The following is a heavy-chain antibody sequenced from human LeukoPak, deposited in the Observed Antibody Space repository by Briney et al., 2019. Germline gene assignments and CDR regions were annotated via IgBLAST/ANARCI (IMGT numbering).Heavy chain of an antibody. V-gene: IGHV4-39*07. J-gene: IGHJ4*02. D-gene: IGHD1-26*01. Sequence: SETLSLTCSVSGGSISSSTYYWGWLRQPPEKGLEWIATINYSGTTHYNPSLKSRVTISADTSNNQFSLKLNSVTAADTAVYYCARGRWISGSYYNFDYWGQGTLVTVSS. CDR2: INYSGTT. CDR3: ARGRWISGSYYNFDY. CDR1: GGSISSSTYY.